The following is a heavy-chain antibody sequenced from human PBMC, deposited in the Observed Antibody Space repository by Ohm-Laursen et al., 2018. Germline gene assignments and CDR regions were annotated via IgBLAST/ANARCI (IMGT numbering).Heavy chain of an antibody. V-gene: IGHV3-30*03. CDR3: ARVFGRFLEWAFDY. CDR2: ISYDGSNK. J-gene: IGHJ4*02. D-gene: IGHD3-3*01. Sequence: SLRLSCAASGFTFSSYGMHWVRQAPGKGLEWVAVISYDGSNKYYADSVKGRFTISRDNAKNSLYLQMNSLRAEDTAVYYCARVFGRFLEWAFDYWGQGTLVTVSS. CDR1: GFTFSSYG.